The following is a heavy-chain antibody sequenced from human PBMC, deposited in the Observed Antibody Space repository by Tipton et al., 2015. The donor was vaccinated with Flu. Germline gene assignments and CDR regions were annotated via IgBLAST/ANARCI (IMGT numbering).Heavy chain of an antibody. J-gene: IGHJ4*02. CDR3: ARDPSGYYGSGSYLDY. V-gene: IGHV4-31*03. CDR1: GGSISSGGYY. D-gene: IGHD3-10*01. CDR2: IYYSGST. Sequence: TLSLTCTVSGGSISSGGYYWSWIRQPPGKGLEWIGYIYYSGSTYYNPSLKSRVTISVDTSKNQFSLKLSSVTAADTAVYYCARDPSGYYGSGSYLDYWGQGTLVTVSS.